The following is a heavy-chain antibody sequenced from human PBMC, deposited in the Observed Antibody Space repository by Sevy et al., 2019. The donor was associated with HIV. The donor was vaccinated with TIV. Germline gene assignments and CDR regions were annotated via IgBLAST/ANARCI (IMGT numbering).Heavy chain of an antibody. CDR2: ISGNGANT. CDR3: AKDLCSSTSCYVYYYYYGMDV. CDR1: GFTFNIYA. D-gene: IGHD2-2*01. J-gene: IGHJ6*02. Sequence: GGSLRLSCVASGFTFNIYAMSWVRQAPGKGLEWVSSISGNGANTNNAASVKGRFTISRDNSKNTLYLQMNSLRAEDTAVYYCAKDLCSSTSCYVYYYYYGMDVWGQGTTVTVSS. V-gene: IGHV3-23*01.